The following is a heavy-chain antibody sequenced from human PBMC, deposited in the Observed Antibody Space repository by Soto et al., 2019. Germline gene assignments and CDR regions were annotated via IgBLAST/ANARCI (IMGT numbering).Heavy chain of an antibody. CDR1: GFTVSSNY. D-gene: IGHD3-22*01. J-gene: IGHJ4*02. CDR2: IYSGGST. Sequence: EVQLVESGGGLIQPGGSLRLSCAASGFTVSSNYMSWVRQAPGKGLEWVSVIYSGGSTYYADSVKGRFTIYRDNSKNTLYLQMNSLRAEDTAVYYCARNYYDSSGGFDYWGQGTLVTVSS. CDR3: ARNYYDSSGGFDY. V-gene: IGHV3-53*01.